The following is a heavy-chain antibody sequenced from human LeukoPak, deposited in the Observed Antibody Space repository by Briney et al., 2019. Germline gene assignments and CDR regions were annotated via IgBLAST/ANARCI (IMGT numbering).Heavy chain of an antibody. J-gene: IGHJ6*03. V-gene: IGHV4-34*01. Sequence: SETLSLTCAVYGGSFSGSYWSWIRQPPGKGLEWIGEINHSGSTNYNPSLKSRVTISVDTSKNQFSLKLSSVTAADTAVYYCARRPLSHYYYYMDVWGKGTTVTVSS. CDR3: ARRPLSHYYYYMDV. D-gene: IGHD3-3*02. CDR1: GGSFSGSY. CDR2: INHSGST.